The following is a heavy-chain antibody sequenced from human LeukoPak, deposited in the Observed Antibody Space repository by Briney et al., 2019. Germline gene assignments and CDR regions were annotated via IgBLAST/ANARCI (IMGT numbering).Heavy chain of an antibody. CDR1: LSTLSTYW. J-gene: IGHJ6*02. V-gene: IGHV3-48*03. D-gene: IGHD5-12*01. CDR2: ISSSGSAI. Sequence: GGSLRLSCAASLSTLSTYWMTWFRQTPGGGLEWVSYISSSGSAIYYADSVKGRFTISRDNAKNSLYLQMNSLRAEDTAVYYCARDRGDGYGMDVWGQGTTVTVSS. CDR3: ARDRGDGYGMDV.